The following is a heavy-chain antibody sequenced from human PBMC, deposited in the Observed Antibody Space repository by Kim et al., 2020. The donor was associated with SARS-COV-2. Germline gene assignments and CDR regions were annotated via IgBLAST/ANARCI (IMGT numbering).Heavy chain of an antibody. V-gene: IGHV4-39*07. CDR3: ARGANYYDSSGYYHPFDY. Sequence: SETLSLTCTVSGGSISSSSYYWGWIRQPPGKGLEWIGSIYYSGSTYYNPSLKSRVTISVDTSKNQFSLKLSSVTAADTAVYYCARGANYYDSSGYYHPFDYWGQGTLGTVSS. CDR2: IYYSGST. J-gene: IGHJ4*02. D-gene: IGHD3-22*01. CDR1: GGSISSSSYY.